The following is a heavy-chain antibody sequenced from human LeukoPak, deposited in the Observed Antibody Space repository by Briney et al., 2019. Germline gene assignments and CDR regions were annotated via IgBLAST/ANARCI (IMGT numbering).Heavy chain of an antibody. CDR2: IYYSGST. CDR3: ARRAIGYDSSGYYPNWYFDL. CDR1: GGSISNYY. V-gene: IGHV4-39*01. Sequence: PSETLSLTCSVSGGSISNYYWSWIRQPPGKGLEWIGSIYYSGSTYYNPSLKSRVTISVDTSKNQFSLKLSSVTAADTAVYYCARRAIGYDSSGYYPNWYFDLWGRGTLVTVSS. J-gene: IGHJ2*01. D-gene: IGHD3-22*01.